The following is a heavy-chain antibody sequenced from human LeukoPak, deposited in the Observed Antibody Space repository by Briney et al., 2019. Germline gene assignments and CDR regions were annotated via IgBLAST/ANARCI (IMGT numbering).Heavy chain of an antibody. CDR3: AKGALSPRGYYYYMDV. V-gene: IGHV3-23*01. Sequence: SCKASGYTFSSYGMSWVRQAPGKGLEWVSAISGSGGSTYYADSVKGRFTISRDNSKNTLYLQMNSLRAEDTAVYYCAKGALSPRGYYYYMDVWGKGTTVTISS. CDR1: GYTFSSYG. CDR2: ISGSGGST. D-gene: IGHD3-3*02. J-gene: IGHJ6*03.